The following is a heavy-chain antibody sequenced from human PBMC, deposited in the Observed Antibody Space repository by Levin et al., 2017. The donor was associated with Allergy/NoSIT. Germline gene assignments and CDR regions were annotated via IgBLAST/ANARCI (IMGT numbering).Heavy chain of an antibody. D-gene: IGHD6-13*01. V-gene: IGHV1-2*02. J-gene: IGHJ4*02. CDR3: AALAAALGESVNY. CDR2: INPNSGGT. Sequence: GESLKISCKASGYTFTGYYMHWVRQAPGQGLEWMGWINPNSGGTNYAQKFQGRVTMTRDTSISTAYMELSRLRSDDTAVYYCAALAAALGESVNYWGQGTLVTVSS. CDR1: GYTFTGYY.